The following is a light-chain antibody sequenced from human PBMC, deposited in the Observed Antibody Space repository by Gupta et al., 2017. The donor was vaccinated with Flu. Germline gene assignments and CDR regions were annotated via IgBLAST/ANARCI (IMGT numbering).Light chain of an antibody. Sequence: QTVVTQEPSLTVSPGGTVTLTCASSTGAVTSGYYPSWFQQKPGQAPRALIYSTTNKNSWTPARFSGSLLGGKAAXTXSGVQAXDEAEYSYLLYYGGGGFGGGPQL. CDR1: TGAVTSGYY. J-gene: IGLJ3*02. CDR2: STT. CDR3: LLYYGGGG. V-gene: IGLV7-43*01.